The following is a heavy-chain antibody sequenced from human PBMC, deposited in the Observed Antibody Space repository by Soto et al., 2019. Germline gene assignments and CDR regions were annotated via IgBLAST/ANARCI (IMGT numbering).Heavy chain of an antibody. D-gene: IGHD5-18*01. CDR1: GFTFSNYG. V-gene: IGHV3-30*03. CDR2: ISYDGSNK. J-gene: IGHJ4*02. CDR3: VSSYGSIHFDY. Sequence: VQLVESGGGVVQPGRSLRLSCAASGFTFSNYGMHWVRQAPGKGLGWVAVISYDGSNKYYADSVKGRFTISRDNSKNTLSVQMNSLRAEDTAVYYCVSSYGSIHFDYWGQGTLVTVSS.